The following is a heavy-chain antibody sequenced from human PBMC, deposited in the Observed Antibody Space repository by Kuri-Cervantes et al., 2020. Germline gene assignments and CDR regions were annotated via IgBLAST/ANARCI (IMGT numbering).Heavy chain of an antibody. J-gene: IGHJ4*02. V-gene: IGHV4-39*07. Sequence: SETLSPTCTVSGGSISSSSYYWGWIRQPPGKGLGWFGSIYYSGSTYYNPSLTSRVTISGDTSKNQLSLKLSSVTAADTAVYYCARGSQWSTATASDYWGQGTLVTVSS. CDR1: GGSISSSSYY. D-gene: IGHD2-15*01. CDR3: ARGSQWSTATASDY. CDR2: IYYSGST.